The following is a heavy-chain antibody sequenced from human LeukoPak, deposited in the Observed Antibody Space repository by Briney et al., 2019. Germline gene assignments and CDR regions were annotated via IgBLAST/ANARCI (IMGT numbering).Heavy chain of an antibody. CDR3: ARSSYSSSSSV. CDR2: ISYDGSNK. Sequence: GGSLRLSCAASGFTFSSYGMHWVRQAPGKGLEWVAVISYDGSNKYYADSVKGRLTISRDNSKNTLYLHMDSLRVEDTAVYYCARSSYSSSSSVWGQGTMVTVSS. J-gene: IGHJ3*01. D-gene: IGHD6-6*01. CDR1: GFTFSSYG. V-gene: IGHV3-30*03.